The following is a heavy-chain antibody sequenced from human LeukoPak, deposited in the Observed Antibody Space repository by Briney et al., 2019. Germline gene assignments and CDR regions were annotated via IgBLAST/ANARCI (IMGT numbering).Heavy chain of an antibody. CDR3: VRGTWSRAFAI. V-gene: IGHV4-59*01. CDR2: FQYSGST. CDR1: GVSITSYY. D-gene: IGHD1-1*01. Sequence: SETLSLTCTVSGVSITSYYWKCIRQSPGKGREGMGSFQYSGSTYYSPSLKSRVAISVHTSKTPLSLNLTSAPAPATAVYYCVRGTWSRAFAIWGLGTLVTVSS. J-gene: IGHJ3*02.